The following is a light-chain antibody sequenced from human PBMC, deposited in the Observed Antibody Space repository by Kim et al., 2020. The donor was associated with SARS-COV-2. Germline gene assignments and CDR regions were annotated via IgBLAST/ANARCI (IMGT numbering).Light chain of an antibody. J-gene: IGLJ1*01. CDR3: QTWGTGIHV. CDR1: SGHSSYA. CDR2: LNSDGSH. V-gene: IGLV4-69*01. Sequence: ASVNLTCTLSSGHSSYAIAWHQQQPEKGPRYLMKLNSDGSHSKGDRIPDRFSGSSSGAERYLTISSLQSEDEADYYCQTWGTGIHVFGTGTKVTVL.